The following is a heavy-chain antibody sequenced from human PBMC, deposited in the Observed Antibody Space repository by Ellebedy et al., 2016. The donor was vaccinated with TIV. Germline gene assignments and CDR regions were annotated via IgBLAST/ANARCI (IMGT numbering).Heavy chain of an antibody. CDR3: AVTDVDSYYFDY. Sequence: GGSLRLXXAASGFTFSNNAMSWVRQAPGKGLEWVSAISDSGDNTWYADSVQGRFSISRDNSKNTLYLQMNSLRAEDTAVYYCAVTDVDSYYFDYWGQGTLVTVSS. CDR1: GFTFSNNA. V-gene: IGHV3-23*01. J-gene: IGHJ4*02. CDR2: ISDSGDNT. D-gene: IGHD2-21*01.